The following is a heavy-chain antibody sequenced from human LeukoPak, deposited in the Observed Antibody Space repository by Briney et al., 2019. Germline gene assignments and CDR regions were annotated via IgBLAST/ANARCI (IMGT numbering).Heavy chain of an antibody. V-gene: IGHV3-30*18. D-gene: IGHD3-16*01. J-gene: IGHJ5*02. CDR2: ISYDGSNK. Sequence: GGSLRLSCAASGSTFSSYGMHWVRQAPGKGLEWVAVISYDGSNKYYADSVKGRFTISRDNSKNTLYLQMNSLRAEDTAVYYCAKDLYVGPWGQGTLVTVSS. CDR3: AKDLYVGP. CDR1: GSTFSSYG.